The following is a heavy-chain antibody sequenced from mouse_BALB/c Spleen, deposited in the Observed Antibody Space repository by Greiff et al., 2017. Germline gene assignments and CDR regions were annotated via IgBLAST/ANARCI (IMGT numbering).Heavy chain of an antibody. Sequence: VQLQQSGPELVKPGASVKVSCKASGYAFTSYNMYWVKQSHGKSLEWIGYIDPYNGGTSYNQKFKGKATLTVDKSSSTAYMHLNSLTSEDSAVYYCARDNYGNYGGWFAYWGQGTLVTVSA. CDR3: ARDNYGNYGGWFAY. V-gene: IGHV1S135*01. D-gene: IGHD2-1*01. J-gene: IGHJ3*01. CDR1: GYAFTSYN. CDR2: IDPYNGGT.